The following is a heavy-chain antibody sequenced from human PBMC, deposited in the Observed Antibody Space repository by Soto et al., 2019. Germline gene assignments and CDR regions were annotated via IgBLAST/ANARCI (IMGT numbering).Heavy chain of an antibody. D-gene: IGHD3-10*01. Sequence: QVQLVQSGAEVKKPGSSVKVSCKASGGTFSSYTISWVRQAPEQGLEWMGRIIPILGIANYAQKFQGRVTITADKSTSTAYMELSSLRSEDTAVYYCARLGEYWFDPWGQGTLVTVSS. CDR1: GGTFSSYT. CDR2: IIPILGIA. V-gene: IGHV1-69*02. J-gene: IGHJ5*02. CDR3: ARLGEYWFDP.